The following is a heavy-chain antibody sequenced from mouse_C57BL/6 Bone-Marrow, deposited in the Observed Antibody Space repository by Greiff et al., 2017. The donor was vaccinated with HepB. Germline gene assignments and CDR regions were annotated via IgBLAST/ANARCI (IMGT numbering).Heavy chain of an antibody. V-gene: IGHV1-80*01. D-gene: IGHD1-1*01. CDR3: ARRGLIYYYGSSFAY. Sequence: QVQLQQSGAELVKPGASVKISCKASGYAFSSYWMNWVKQRPGKGLEWIGQIYPGDGDTNYNGKFKGKAPLTADKSSSTAYMQLSSLTSEDSAVYFCARRGLIYYYGSSFAYWGQGTLVTVSA. J-gene: IGHJ3*01. CDR2: IYPGDGDT. CDR1: GYAFSSYW.